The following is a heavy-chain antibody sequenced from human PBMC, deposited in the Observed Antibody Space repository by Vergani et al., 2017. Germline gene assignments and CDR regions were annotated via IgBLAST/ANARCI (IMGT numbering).Heavy chain of an antibody. CDR3: AKEQVVCYGGGDWYPGYFDY. J-gene: IGHJ4*03. D-gene: IGHD2-21*01. V-gene: IGHV3-23*04. CDR1: GFTFSSYA. Sequence: EVQLVESGGGLVQPGGSLRLSCAASGFTFSSYAMSWVRQAPGKGLEWVSAISGSGGSTYYADSVKGRFTISRDNSKNTLYLQMNSLRAEDTAVYYCAKEQVVCYGGGDWYPGYFDYGGQGTLGSASS. CDR2: ISGSGGST.